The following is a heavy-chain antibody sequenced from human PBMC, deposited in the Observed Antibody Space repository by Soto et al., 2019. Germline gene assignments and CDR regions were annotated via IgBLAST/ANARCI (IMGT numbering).Heavy chain of an antibody. J-gene: IGHJ6*02. CDR3: ARARDLTGSYYYYGMDV. CDR1: GFTFGSSV. V-gene: IGHV3-30-3*01. CDR2: ISYDGSNK. D-gene: IGHD3-9*01. Sequence: GRSLRLSCPASGFTFGSSVMAWVRKATGKGLEWVAVISYDGSNKYYADSVKGRFTISRDNSKNTLYLQMNSLRAGDTAVYYCARARDLTGSYYYYGMDVWGQGTTVTVSS.